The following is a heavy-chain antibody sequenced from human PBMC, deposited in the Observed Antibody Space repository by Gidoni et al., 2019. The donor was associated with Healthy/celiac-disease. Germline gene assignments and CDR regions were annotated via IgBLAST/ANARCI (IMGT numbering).Heavy chain of an antibody. D-gene: IGHD6-19*01. J-gene: IGHJ5*02. CDR3: AKGFFGSGWAFDP. V-gene: IGHV3-9*01. CDR2: ISWNSGSI. Sequence: EVQLVASGGGLVQPGRSLRLSCAASGFTFYDYAMHWVRQAPGKGLEWVSGISWNSGSIGYADSGKGRFTISRDNAKNSLYLQMNSLRAEDTALYYCAKGFFGSGWAFDPWGQGTLVTVSS. CDR1: GFTFYDYA.